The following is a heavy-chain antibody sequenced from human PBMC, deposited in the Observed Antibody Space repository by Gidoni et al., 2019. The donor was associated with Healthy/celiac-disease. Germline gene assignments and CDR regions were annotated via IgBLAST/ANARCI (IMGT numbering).Heavy chain of an antibody. CDR3: ASLSTTVTTYYYYGMDV. Sequence: QLQLQESGPGLVKPSETLSLTCTVPGGSISSSSYYWGWIRQPPGKGLEWIGSIYYSGSTYYNPSLTSRVTISVDTSKNQFSLKLSSVTAADTAVYYCASLSTTVTTYYYYGMDVWGQGTTVTVSS. CDR2: IYYSGST. J-gene: IGHJ6*02. CDR1: GGSISSSSYY. D-gene: IGHD4-4*01. V-gene: IGHV4-39*01.